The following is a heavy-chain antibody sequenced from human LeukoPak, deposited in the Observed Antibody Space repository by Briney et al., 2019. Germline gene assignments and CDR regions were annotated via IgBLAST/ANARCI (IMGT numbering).Heavy chain of an antibody. CDR3: ARSPFVAGVGPTSWYFDL. D-gene: IGHD1-26*01. V-gene: IGHV4-4*09. CDR2: IYSSAHT. Sequence: PSETLSLTCTVSGASITSYSWTWIRQPPGKGLEWIGYIYSSAHTDVNPSLKSRVTISVDASKSQVSLKQFSVTASDTALYYCARSPFVAGVGPTSWYFDLWGRGTLVTVSS. J-gene: IGHJ2*01. CDR1: GASITSYS.